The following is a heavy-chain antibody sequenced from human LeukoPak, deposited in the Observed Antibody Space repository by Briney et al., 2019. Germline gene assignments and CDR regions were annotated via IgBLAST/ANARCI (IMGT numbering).Heavy chain of an antibody. CDR2: INPNSGGT. Sequence: PRASVKVSCKAYGYTFTGYYMHWVRQAPGQGLEWMGWINPNSGGTNYAQKFQGRVTMTRDTSISTAYMELSRLRSDDTAVYYCARHAWAYDSSGYFRFAPWGQGTLVTVSS. CDR3: ARHAWAYDSSGYFRFAP. V-gene: IGHV1-2*02. J-gene: IGHJ5*02. CDR1: GYTFTGYY. D-gene: IGHD3-22*01.